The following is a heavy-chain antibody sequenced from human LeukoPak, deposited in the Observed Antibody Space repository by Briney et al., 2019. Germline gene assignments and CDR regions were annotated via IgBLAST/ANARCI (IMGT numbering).Heavy chain of an antibody. V-gene: IGHV4-59*01. Sequence: SEALSLTCTLSGGSIKNYYWSWIRQPLGKGLEWIGYVYYTGTTSYNPSLKSRVTISVETSKNQFSLTLNSVTAADTAVYHCARQSDPYYHYGLDFWGQGTTVIVSS. CDR3: ARQSDPYYHYGLDF. J-gene: IGHJ6*02. CDR1: GGSIKNYY. CDR2: VYYTGTT.